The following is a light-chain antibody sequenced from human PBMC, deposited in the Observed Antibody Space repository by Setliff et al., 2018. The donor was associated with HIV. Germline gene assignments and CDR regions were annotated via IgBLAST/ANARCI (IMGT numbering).Light chain of an antibody. CDR1: SSDVGGYNY. J-gene: IGLJ1*01. CDR2: DVS. CDR3: SSYTSSSTGYV. Sequence: QSALTQPASVSGSPGQSITISCTGTSSDVGGYNYVSWYQQHPGKAPKLMIYDVSNRPSGVSNRFSGSKSGNTASLTISGLQAEDEADYYRSSYTSSSTGYVFGT. V-gene: IGLV2-14*03.